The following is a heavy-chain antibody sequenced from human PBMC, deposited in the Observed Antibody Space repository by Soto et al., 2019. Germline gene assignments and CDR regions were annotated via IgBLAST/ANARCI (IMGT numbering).Heavy chain of an antibody. Sequence: GGSLRLSCAASGFTFNTYGFHWVRQAPGKGLEWVAVISYDGSDPYYADSVKGRFTISRDNSKSTLYLQMNSLRAEDTAIYYCAKTLPYCSSSSCYDGGFWFDPWGQGT. D-gene: IGHD2-2*01. CDR1: GFTFNTYG. J-gene: IGHJ5*02. CDR2: ISYDGSDP. CDR3: AKTLPYCSSSSCYDGGFWFDP. V-gene: IGHV3-30*18.